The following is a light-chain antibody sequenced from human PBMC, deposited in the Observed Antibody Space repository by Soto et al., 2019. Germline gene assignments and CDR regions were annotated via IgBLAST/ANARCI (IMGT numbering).Light chain of an antibody. Sequence: SAVTQPASVSGSPGQSIAISCTGTRSDVGAYNYVSWYQQHPGNAPNIMISEFTKRPSGVPHRFSGSKSGHTASLTISVLQAEDEADYYCSSSTSRFTFVFGTATKLTVL. CDR2: EFT. CDR1: RSDVGAYNY. V-gene: IGLV2-14*01. J-gene: IGLJ1*01. CDR3: SSSTSRFTFV.